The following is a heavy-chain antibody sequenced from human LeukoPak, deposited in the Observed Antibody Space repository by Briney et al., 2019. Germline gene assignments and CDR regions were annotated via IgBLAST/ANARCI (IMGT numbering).Heavy chain of an antibody. D-gene: IGHD1-1*01. CDR2: ISAYNGNT. J-gene: IGHJ6*02. CDR1: GYTFTSYG. CDR3: ARDPKLARLAYYYYGMDV. V-gene: IGHV1-18*01. Sequence: ASVKVSCKASGYTFTSYGISWVRQAPGQGLEWMGWISAYNGNTNYAQKLQGRVTMTTDTSTSTAYMEPRSLRSDDTAVYYCARDPKLARLAYYYYGMDVWGQGTTVTVSS.